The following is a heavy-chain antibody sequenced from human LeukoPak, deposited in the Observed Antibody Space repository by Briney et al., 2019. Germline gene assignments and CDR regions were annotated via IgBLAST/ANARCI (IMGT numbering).Heavy chain of an antibody. CDR2: INPNSGGT. CDR3: ARDRFNAAGGAYYYMDG. Sequence: ASVKVSCKASGYTFTGYYMHWVRQAPGQGLEWMGRINPNSGGTNYAQKFQGRVTMTRDTSISTAYMELSRLRSDDTAVYYCARDRFNAAGGAYYYMDGWGKGTTVTVSS. CDR1: GYTFTGYY. D-gene: IGHD3-16*01. V-gene: IGHV1-2*06. J-gene: IGHJ6*03.